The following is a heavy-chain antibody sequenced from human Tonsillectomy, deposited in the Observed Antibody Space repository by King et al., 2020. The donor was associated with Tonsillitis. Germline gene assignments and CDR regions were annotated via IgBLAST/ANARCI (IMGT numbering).Heavy chain of an antibody. J-gene: IGHJ6*03. CDR3: AKSGSGRATISNYMDV. CDR2: ISGSGGTP. CDR1: GFTFSGYA. Sequence: VQLVESGGGLVQPGGSLRLSCAGSGFTFSGYAMSWVRQAPGKGLEWVSAISGSGGTPYYADSVKGRFTISRDNSQNTLFLQMISLRAEDTAVYYCAKSGSGRATISNYMDVWGKGTTVTVSS. D-gene: IGHD5-24*01. V-gene: IGHV3-23*04.